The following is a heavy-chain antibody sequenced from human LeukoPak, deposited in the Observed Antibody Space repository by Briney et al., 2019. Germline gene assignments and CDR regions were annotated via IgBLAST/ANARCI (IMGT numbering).Heavy chain of an antibody. CDR1: GFTFSSYS. J-gene: IGHJ4*02. CDR2: ISSSSSYI. CDR3: ARVFGELPNFDY. V-gene: IGHV3-21*01. Sequence: GGSLRLSCAASGFTFSSYSMNWVRQAPGKGLEWVSSISSSSSYIYYADSVKGRFTISRDNAKNSLYLQMNSLRAEDTAVYYCARVFGELPNFDYWGQGTLVTVSS. D-gene: IGHD3-10*02.